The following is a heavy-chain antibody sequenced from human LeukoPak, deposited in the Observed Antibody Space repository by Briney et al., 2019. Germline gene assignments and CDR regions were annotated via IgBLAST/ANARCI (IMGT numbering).Heavy chain of an antibody. Sequence: PGGSLRLSCAASGFTFNRDVMSWVRQAPVKVLEWVSDISGSGGSTYYADSVKGRFTISRDNSKNILYLQMNSLRAEDTAVYYCAKRSQSVVPYGVARHNLFDPWGQGSLVTVSS. CDR1: GFTFNRDV. J-gene: IGHJ5*02. CDR3: AKRSQSVVPYGVARHNLFDP. D-gene: IGHD5/OR15-5a*01. V-gene: IGHV3-23*01. CDR2: ISGSGGST.